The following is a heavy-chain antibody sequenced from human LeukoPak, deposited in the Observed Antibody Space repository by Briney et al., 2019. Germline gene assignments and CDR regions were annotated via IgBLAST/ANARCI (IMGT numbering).Heavy chain of an antibody. Sequence: GESLKISCKGSGYSFTSYWIGWVRQMPGKGLEWMGIIYPGDSDTRYSPSFQGQVTISADKSISTAYLQWSSLKASDTAIYYCVRPQYNYEPHAAFDIWGQGTMVTVSA. CDR2: IYPGDSDT. D-gene: IGHD3-22*01. CDR1: GYSFTSYW. V-gene: IGHV5-51*01. J-gene: IGHJ3*02. CDR3: VRPQYNYEPHAAFDI.